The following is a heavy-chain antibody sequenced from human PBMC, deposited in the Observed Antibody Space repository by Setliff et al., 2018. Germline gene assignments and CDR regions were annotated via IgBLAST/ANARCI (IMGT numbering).Heavy chain of an antibody. V-gene: IGHV4-59*02. CDR3: ALSDHYPFYYDY. D-gene: IGHD3-3*01. J-gene: IGHJ4*02. CDR2: ISNRGST. Sequence: SETLSLTCTVSNGSVSGHYWSWIRQPPGKGLEWIGYISNRGSTDYNPSLKSRVTISEDTSRSQFSLKLTSVTTADTAVYYCALSDHYPFYYDYWGLGTLVTVSS. CDR1: NGSVSGHY.